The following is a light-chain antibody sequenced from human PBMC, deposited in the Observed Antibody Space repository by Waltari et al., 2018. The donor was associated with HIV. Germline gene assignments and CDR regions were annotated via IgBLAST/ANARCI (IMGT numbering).Light chain of an antibody. CDR3: QQYYNNPWT. CDR2: WAS. Sequence: VVTQAPGSLAVSLGGRASFHLLTSPSVLHISNNKNYLAWYQQRPGQPPTLLIYWASIRESGVPDRFSGSGSGTDFTLTISSLQAEDVAVYYCQQYYNNPWTFGQGTKVEIK. CDR1: PSVLHISNNKNY. V-gene: IGKV4-1*01. J-gene: IGKJ1*01.